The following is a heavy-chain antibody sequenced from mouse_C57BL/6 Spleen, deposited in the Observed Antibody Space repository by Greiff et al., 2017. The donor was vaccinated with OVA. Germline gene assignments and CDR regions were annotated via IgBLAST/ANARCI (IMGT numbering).Heavy chain of an antibody. CDR3: AKEDYGSSFFDY. CDR1: GFTFSDYY. CDR2: INYDGSST. Sequence: EVKLVESEGGLVQPGSSMKLSCTASGFTFSDYYMAWVRQVPEKGLEWVANINYDGSSTYYLDSLKSRFIISRDNAKNNLYLQMSSLKSEDTATYYCAKEDYGSSFFDYWGQGTTLTVSS. V-gene: IGHV5-16*01. D-gene: IGHD1-1*01. J-gene: IGHJ2*01.